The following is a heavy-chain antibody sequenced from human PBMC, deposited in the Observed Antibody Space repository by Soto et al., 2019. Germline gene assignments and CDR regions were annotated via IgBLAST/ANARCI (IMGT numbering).Heavy chain of an antibody. V-gene: IGHV4-34*01. D-gene: IGHD2-2*01. CDR1: GGSFSGYY. Sequence: SETLSLTCAVYGGSFSGYYWSWIRQPPGKGLEWIGEINHSGSTNYNPSLKSRVTISVDTSKNQFSLKLSSVTAADTAVYYCAGDRGYCSSTSCTYSSPRYYYYYMDVWGKGTTVTVSS. CDR3: AGDRGYCSSTSCTYSSPRYYYYYMDV. CDR2: INHSGST. J-gene: IGHJ6*03.